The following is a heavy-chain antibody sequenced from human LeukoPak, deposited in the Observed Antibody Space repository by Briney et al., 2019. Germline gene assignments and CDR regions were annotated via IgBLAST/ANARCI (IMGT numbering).Heavy chain of an antibody. J-gene: IGHJ3*02. CDR2: IGTAGDT. D-gene: IGHD3-22*01. CDR3: ARHSGFHDAFDI. V-gene: IGHV3-13*01. Sequence: GGSLRLSCAASGFTFSSYDMHWVRHATGKGLEWVSAIGTAGDTYYPGSVKGRFTISRENAKNSLYLQMNSLRAGDTAVYYCARHSGFHDAFDIWGQGTMVTVSS. CDR1: GFTFSSYD.